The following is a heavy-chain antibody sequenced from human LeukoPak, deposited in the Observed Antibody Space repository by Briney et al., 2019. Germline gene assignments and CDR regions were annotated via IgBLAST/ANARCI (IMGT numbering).Heavy chain of an antibody. CDR2: IKPNSGGT. CDR3: ARSPD. J-gene: IGHJ4*02. V-gene: IGHV1-2*02. Sequence: ASAKLSYTASGYNFIDNYIHWYRQAPGQGLEWMGLIKPNSGGTNYAQKFQGRVIMTSDTSISTAFMELNSLRSDDTAVYYCARSPDWGQGTLLTVSS. CDR1: GYNFIDNY.